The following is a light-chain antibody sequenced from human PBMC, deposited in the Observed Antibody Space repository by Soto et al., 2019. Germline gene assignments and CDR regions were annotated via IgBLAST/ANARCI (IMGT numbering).Light chain of an antibody. V-gene: IGKV3-11*01. CDR1: QSVGNF. J-gene: IGKJ4*01. Sequence: EIVLTQSPATLSSSPGDTATLSCRASQSVGNFLAWYQQKPGQAPRLLIYDASDRATGIPTRFSGGGSGTDFTLTISNLQPEDFAVYYCQQRSNWHTFGGGTKVEIK. CDR3: QQRSNWHT. CDR2: DAS.